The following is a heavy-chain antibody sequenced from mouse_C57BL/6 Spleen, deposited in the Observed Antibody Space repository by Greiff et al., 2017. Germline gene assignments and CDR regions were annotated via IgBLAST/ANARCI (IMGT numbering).Heavy chain of an antibody. J-gene: IGHJ3*01. CDR2: IYPGDGDT. CDR1: GYAFSSSW. V-gene: IGHV1-82*01. D-gene: IGHD1-1*01. Sequence: QVQLQQSGPELVKPGASVKISCKASGYAFSSSWMNWVKQRPGKGLEWIGRIYPGDGDTNYNGKFKGKATLTADKSSSTAYMQLSSLTSEDSAVYFCARQGSSYSWFAYWGQGTLVTVSA. CDR3: ARQGSSYSWFAY.